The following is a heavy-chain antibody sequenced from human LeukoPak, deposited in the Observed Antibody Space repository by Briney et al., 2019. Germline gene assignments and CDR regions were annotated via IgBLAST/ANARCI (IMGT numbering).Heavy chain of an antibody. CDR1: GGSISSYY. CDR3: ARTIAAAGTVFDY. CDR2: IYYSGST. Sequence: SETLSLTCTVSGGSISSYYWSWIRQPPGKGLEWIGYIYYSGSTNYNPSLKSRVTISVDTSKNQFSLKLSSVTAADMAVYYCARTIAAAGTVFDYWGQGTLVTVSS. D-gene: IGHD6-13*01. J-gene: IGHJ4*02. V-gene: IGHV4-59*01.